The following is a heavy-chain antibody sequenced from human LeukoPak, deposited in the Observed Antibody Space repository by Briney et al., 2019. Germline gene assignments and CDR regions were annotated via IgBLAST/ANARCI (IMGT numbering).Heavy chain of an antibody. CDR1: GFTFSNAW. Sequence: GGSLRLSCAASGFTFSNAWMSWVRQAPGKGLEWVGRIKSKTDGGTTDYAAPVKGRFTISRDDSKNTLYLQMNSLKTEDTAVYYCTRKVVVAATTEGFDPWGQGTLVTVSS. CDR3: TRKVVVAATTEGFDP. V-gene: IGHV3-15*01. D-gene: IGHD2-15*01. CDR2: IKSKTDGGTT. J-gene: IGHJ5*02.